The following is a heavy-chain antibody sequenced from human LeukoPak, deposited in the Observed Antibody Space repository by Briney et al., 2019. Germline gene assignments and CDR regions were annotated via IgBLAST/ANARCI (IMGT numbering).Heavy chain of an antibody. V-gene: IGHV3-23*01. CDR1: GFTFSSYD. CDR3: AKRGGSYFDY. Sequence: GSQRLSCVASGFTFSSYDMTWVRQAPGKGLEYVSGVSASGSPTYYPDPMKGRFVISRDNSKTTLYLQVNSLRPEDTAVYYCAKRGGSYFDYWGQGTLVTVSS. J-gene: IGHJ4*02. CDR2: VSASGSPT. D-gene: IGHD3-10*01.